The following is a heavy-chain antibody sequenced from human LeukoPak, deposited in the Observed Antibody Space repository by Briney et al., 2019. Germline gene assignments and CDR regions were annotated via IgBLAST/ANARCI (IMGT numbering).Heavy chain of an antibody. D-gene: IGHD4-17*01. Sequence: PGGSLRLSCAASGFTFSSYSMNWVRQAPGKGLEWVSSINSDSSLMYYADSVKGRFTISRDNSKNTLYLQLNSLRAEDTALYYCANRVKTSVTGVDYWGQGALVTVSS. CDR3: ANRVKTSVTGVDY. CDR1: GFTFSSYS. J-gene: IGHJ4*02. CDR2: INSDSSLM. V-gene: IGHV3-21*04.